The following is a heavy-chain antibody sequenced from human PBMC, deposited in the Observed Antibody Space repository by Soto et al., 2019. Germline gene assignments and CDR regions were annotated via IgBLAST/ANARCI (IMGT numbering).Heavy chain of an antibody. V-gene: IGHV3-64*04. CDR2: ISNNGGNT. D-gene: IGHD3-22*01. Sequence: PAGSLRLSCSASGFTFSSFAMHWVRQAPGKGLEYFSVISNNGGNTYYADSVKGRFTISRDNSKNTLYLQMSSLISEDTAVYYCARDPSPPIPPIVVVIKGILDPWGQGTLVTVSS. J-gene: IGHJ5*02. CDR1: GFTFSSFA. CDR3: ARDPSPPIPPIVVVIKGILDP.